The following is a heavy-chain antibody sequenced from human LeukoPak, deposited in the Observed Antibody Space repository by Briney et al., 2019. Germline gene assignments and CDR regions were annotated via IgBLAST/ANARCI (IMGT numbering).Heavy chain of an antibody. Sequence: GESLRLSCAASGFIMSNNYMSWVRQALGKGPEWVSVIYDGGITYYTDSVKGRFTISRDDSTNTLHLQMNSLRVDDTAVYYCARDRDYSGSGSPDSWGQGTLVTVS. CDR2: IYDGGIT. J-gene: IGHJ4*02. D-gene: IGHD3-10*01. CDR3: ARDRDYSGSGSPDS. V-gene: IGHV3-66*01. CDR1: GFIMSNNY.